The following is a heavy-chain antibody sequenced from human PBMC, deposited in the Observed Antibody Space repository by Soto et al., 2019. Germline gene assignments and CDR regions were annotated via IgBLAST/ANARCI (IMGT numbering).Heavy chain of an antibody. CDR1: GFTFSDYY. CDR2: ISSSGSTI. J-gene: IGHJ5*02. CDR3: ARDYGITIFGVVINPSFDP. D-gene: IGHD3-3*01. V-gene: IGHV3-11*01. Sequence: GGSLRLSCAASGFTFSDYYMSRIRQAPGKGLEWVSYISSSGSTIYYADSVKGRFTISRDNAKNSLYLQMNSLRAEDTAVYYCARDYGITIFGVVINPSFDPWGQGTLVTVSS.